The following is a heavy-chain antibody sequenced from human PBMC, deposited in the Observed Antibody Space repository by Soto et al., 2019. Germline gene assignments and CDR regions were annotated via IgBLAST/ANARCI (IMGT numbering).Heavy chain of an antibody. V-gene: IGHV3-7*03. D-gene: IGHD1-26*01. Sequence: PGGSLRLSCAASGFTFSDYYMGWIRQAPGKGLEWAANIKQDESEKNYLDSVKGRFTISRDNAKNSLYLQMNSLRAEDTAVYYCASDRFRGTYYLRGVTYFFEEWGQGAPVTVSS. CDR3: ASDRFRGTYYLRGVTYFFEE. CDR1: GFTFSDYY. CDR2: IKQDESEK. J-gene: IGHJ4*02.